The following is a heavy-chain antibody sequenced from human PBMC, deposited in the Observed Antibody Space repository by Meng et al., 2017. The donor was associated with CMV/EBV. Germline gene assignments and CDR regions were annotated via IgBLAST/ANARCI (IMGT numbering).Heavy chain of an antibody. J-gene: IGHJ4*02. CDR1: GVTFSNAW. CDR3: TTYGDYPDY. V-gene: IGHV3-15*01. CDR2: IKSKTDGGTT. D-gene: IGHD4-17*01. Sequence: LSCAAAGVTFSNAWMSGVGQAPGKGLEWVGSIKSKTDGGTTDYAAPVKDRFTISRDDSKNTLYLQMNSLKTEDTAVYYCTTYGDYPDYWGQGTLVTVSS.